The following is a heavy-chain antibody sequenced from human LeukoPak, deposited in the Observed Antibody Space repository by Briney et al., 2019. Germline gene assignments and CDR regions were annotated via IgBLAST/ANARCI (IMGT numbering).Heavy chain of an antibody. CDR1: GFNFNKYL. J-gene: IGHJ4*02. Sequence: GGSLRLSCAASGFNFNKYLMSWVRQAPGKGLEWVSGISDTGTSTYCADSVKGRFTISRDTSKNTLYLQMNSLRAEDTAVYYCAKDKLGSSWTFDYWGQGTLVTVSS. CDR2: ISDTGTST. D-gene: IGHD6-13*01. V-gene: IGHV3-23*01. CDR3: AKDKLGSSWTFDY.